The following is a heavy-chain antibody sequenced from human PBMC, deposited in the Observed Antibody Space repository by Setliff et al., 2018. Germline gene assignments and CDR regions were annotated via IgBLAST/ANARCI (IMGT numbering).Heavy chain of an antibody. V-gene: IGHV1-18*01. J-gene: IGHJ1*01. D-gene: IGHD4-17*01. CDR2: ISTYTANT. CDR3: VRDAGWQYDDYAGVYFPR. Sequence: VASVKVSCKASGYTFTSYGVSWVRQAPGQGLEWMGWISTYTANTKYAQRFQGRVTMTTDTSTSTAYMELRSLRSDDTAVYYCVRDAGWQYDDYAGVYFPRWGQGTLVTVSS. CDR1: GYTFTSYG.